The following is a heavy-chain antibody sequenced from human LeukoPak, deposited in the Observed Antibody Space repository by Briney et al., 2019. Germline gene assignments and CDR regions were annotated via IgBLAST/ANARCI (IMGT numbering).Heavy chain of an antibody. V-gene: IGHV3-23*01. D-gene: IGHD2-2*01. Sequence: PGGSLRLSCAASGFTFSSYAMSWVRQAPGKGLEWVSAISGSGGSTYYADSVKGRFTISRDNSKNTLYLQMNSLRAEDTAVYYCAKGVLGYCSSTSCQLDYWGQGTLVTVSS. J-gene: IGHJ4*02. CDR2: ISGSGGST. CDR1: GFTFSSYA. CDR3: AKGVLGYCSSTSCQLDY.